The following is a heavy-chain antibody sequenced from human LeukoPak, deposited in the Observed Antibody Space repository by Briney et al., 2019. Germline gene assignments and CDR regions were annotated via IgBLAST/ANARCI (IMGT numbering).Heavy chain of an antibody. J-gene: IGHJ5*02. CDR1: GGSISSGDYY. Sequence: SETLSLTCTVSGGSISSGDYYWSWIRQPPGKGLEWIGYIYYSGSTYYNPSLKRRVTVSVDTSKNQFSLKLSSVTAADTAVYYCARALRVGPEGLNWFDPWGQGTLVTVSS. CDR3: ARALRVGPEGLNWFDP. D-gene: IGHD1-14*01. CDR2: IYYSGST. V-gene: IGHV4-30-4*08.